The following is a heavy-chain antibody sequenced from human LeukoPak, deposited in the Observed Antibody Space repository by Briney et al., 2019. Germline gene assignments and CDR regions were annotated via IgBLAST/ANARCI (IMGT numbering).Heavy chain of an antibody. J-gene: IGHJ4*02. Sequence: PGGSLRFSCATSGFTFSTSWMHWVRQAPGKGLVWVSRINTDGNTRDYADSVKGRFTISRDNAKNTLYLQMNSLRAEDTAVYYCVRDMGYYDKVWGQGTLVTVSS. CDR3: VRDMGYYDKV. V-gene: IGHV3-74*01. CDR2: INTDGNTR. CDR1: GFTFSTSW. D-gene: IGHD3-22*01.